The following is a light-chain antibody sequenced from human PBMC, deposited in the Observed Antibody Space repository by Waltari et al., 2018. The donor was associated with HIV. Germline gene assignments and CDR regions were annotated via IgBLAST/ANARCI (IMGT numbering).Light chain of an antibody. CDR3: QQYSNWPPFT. Sequence: ETVMTQSPATLSVSPGERVTLSCKASQSVSSDLAWYQQKPGQAPRLLIYAASTRANGIPARFSGSGSGTEFTLTISSLQSEDFAVYYCQQYSNWPPFTFGGGTKVEIK. CDR1: QSVSSD. J-gene: IGKJ4*01. V-gene: IGKV3-15*01. CDR2: AAS.